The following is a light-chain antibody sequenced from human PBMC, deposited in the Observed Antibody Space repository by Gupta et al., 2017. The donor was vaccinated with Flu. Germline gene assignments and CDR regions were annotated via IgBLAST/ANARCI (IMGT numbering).Light chain of an antibody. V-gene: IGKV1-39*01. CDR1: QIISSY. J-gene: IGKJ2*01. CDR3: QQSYEIPYT. Sequence: PSSLSVSLGDRVTITCRESQIISSYLNWYQQKPEKAPKLLIYEVSSLQSGVPARFSGSTYGTDFTLTISSLQPEDFATYFWQQSYEIPYTFGQGTKLEIK. CDR2: EVS.